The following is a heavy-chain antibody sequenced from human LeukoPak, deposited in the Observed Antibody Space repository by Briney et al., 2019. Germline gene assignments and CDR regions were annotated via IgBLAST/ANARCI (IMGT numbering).Heavy chain of an antibody. D-gene: IGHD4-17*01. J-gene: IGHJ6*03. Sequence: SETLSLTCAVYGGSFSGYYWSWIRQPPGKGLEWIGEINHSGSTNYNPSLKSRVTISVDTSKNQFSLKLSSVTAADTAVYYCARRYDYGDYEYSYMDVWGKGTTVTISS. CDR1: GGSFSGYY. V-gene: IGHV4-34*01. CDR2: INHSGST. CDR3: ARRYDYGDYEYSYMDV.